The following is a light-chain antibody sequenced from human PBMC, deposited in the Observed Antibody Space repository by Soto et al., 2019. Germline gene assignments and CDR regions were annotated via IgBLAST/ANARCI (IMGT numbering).Light chain of an antibody. Sequence: EIVLTQSPATLSLSPGETATLSCRASQSVSGYIGWYQQKPGQAPRLLIYADSHRAPGIPARFRGSGSGKDFTLTISSLEPEDFSVYYCQQRYNWPITFGQGTRLEIK. J-gene: IGKJ5*01. CDR1: QSVSGY. V-gene: IGKV3-11*01. CDR3: QQRYNWPIT. CDR2: ADS.